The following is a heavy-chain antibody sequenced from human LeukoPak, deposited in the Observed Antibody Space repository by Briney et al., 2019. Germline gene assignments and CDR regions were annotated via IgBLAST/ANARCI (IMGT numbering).Heavy chain of an antibody. CDR2: ISGSGAST. CDR3: ARDVASIVVVPADSGGMDV. Sequence: GGSLRLSCAASGFTFSSCAMSWVRQAPGKGLEWVSAISGSGASTYYADSVKGRFTISRDNSKNTLYLQMNSLRAEDTAVYYCARDVASIVVVPADSGGMDVWGQGTTVTVSS. CDR1: GFTFSSCA. V-gene: IGHV3-23*01. J-gene: IGHJ6*02. D-gene: IGHD2-2*01.